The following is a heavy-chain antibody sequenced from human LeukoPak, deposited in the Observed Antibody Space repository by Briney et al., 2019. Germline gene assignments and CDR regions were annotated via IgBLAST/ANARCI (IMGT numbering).Heavy chain of an antibody. CDR1: GFTFSSHT. J-gene: IGHJ4*02. D-gene: IGHD5/OR15-5a*01. CDR3: VRQSTGLDY. V-gene: IGHV3-30-3*01. CDR2: IEPDGRNK. Sequence: PGGSLRLSCAASGFTFSSHTMHWVRQAPGKGLEWVAVIEPDGRNKFHADSVKGRFIISRDNSKNTLYLQLDSLRTEDTAAYYCVRQSTGLDYWGQGTLVTVSS.